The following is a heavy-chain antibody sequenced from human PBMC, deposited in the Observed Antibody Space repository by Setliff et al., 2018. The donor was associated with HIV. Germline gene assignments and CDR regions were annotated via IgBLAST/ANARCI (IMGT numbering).Heavy chain of an antibody. CDR3: ARAPMTHYDILTGFSN. V-gene: IGHV1-18*01. Sequence: GASVKVSCKASGYTFTSYGISWVRQAPGQGLEWMGWISAYNGNTNYAQKLQGRVTMTTDTSTSTAYMELRSLRSDDTAVYYCARAPMTHYDILTGFSNWGQGTLVTVSS. J-gene: IGHJ4*02. CDR1: GYTFTSYG. D-gene: IGHD3-9*01. CDR2: ISAYNGNT.